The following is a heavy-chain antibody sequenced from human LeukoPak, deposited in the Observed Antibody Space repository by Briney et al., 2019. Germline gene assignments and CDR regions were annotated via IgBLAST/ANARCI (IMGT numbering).Heavy chain of an antibody. Sequence: GGSLRLSCEASGFTFGNYAMNWVRQAPGKGLEWVSSISSTSSYIYYADSVKGRFTISRDNAKNSLYLQMNSLRAEDTAVYYCARALWSGPVYYGMDVWGQGTTVTVSS. CDR2: ISSTSSYI. CDR3: ARALWSGPVYYGMDV. CDR1: GFTFGNYA. D-gene: IGHD3-10*01. V-gene: IGHV3-21*06. J-gene: IGHJ6*02.